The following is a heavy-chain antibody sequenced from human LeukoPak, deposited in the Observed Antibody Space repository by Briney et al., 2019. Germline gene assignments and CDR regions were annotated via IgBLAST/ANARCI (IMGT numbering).Heavy chain of an antibody. CDR2: ISSSGSTI. D-gene: IGHD1-26*01. Sequence: GGSLRLSCAASGFTFSSYEMNWVRQAPGKGPEWVSYISSSGSTIYYADSVKGRFSISRDNAKNSLYLQMNSLRAEDTAVYYCARDREASVFNYYYYGMDVWGQGTTVTVSS. CDR1: GFTFSSYE. J-gene: IGHJ6*02. V-gene: IGHV3-48*03. CDR3: ARDREASVFNYYYYGMDV.